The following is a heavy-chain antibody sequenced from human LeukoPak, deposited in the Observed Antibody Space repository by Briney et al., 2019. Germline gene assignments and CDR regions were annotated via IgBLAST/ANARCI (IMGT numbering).Heavy chain of an antibody. Sequence: GESLQISCKGSGYRFTSYWIGWVRQMPGKGLEWMGIIYPGDSDTRYSPSFQGQVTISADKSISTAYLQWSSLKASDTAVYYCARLDYYDSSGYYYGMDVWGQGTTVTVSS. D-gene: IGHD3-22*01. CDR3: ARLDYYDSSGYYYGMDV. V-gene: IGHV5-51*01. J-gene: IGHJ6*02. CDR2: IYPGDSDT. CDR1: GYRFTSYW.